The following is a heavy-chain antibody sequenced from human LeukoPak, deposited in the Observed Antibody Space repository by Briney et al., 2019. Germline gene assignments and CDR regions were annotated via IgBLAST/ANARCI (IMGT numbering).Heavy chain of an antibody. CDR2: IFYGANT. Sequence: SETLSLTCTVSAGSISSYYWNWIRQVPGKGLEWIGYIFYGANTYYNPSLMDRVTMSMDTSKSQVSLKLTSVTAADTAVYYCASGTIFGVIAPYCFHSWGQGTLVTVSP. CDR1: AGSISSYY. J-gene: IGHJ4*02. V-gene: IGHV4-59*01. CDR3: ASGTIFGVIAPYCFHS. D-gene: IGHD3-3*01.